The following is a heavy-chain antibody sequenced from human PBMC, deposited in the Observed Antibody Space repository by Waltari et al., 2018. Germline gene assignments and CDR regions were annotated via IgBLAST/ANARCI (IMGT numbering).Heavy chain of an antibody. CDR3: TTATPFYYYYGMDV. CDR1: GFTFSNAW. J-gene: IGHJ6*02. V-gene: IGHV3-15*01. Sequence: EVQLVESGGGLVKPGGSLRLSCAASGFTFSNAWMSWVRQAPGKGLEWVGRIKSKTDGGTTDYAAPVKGRFTISRDDSKNTLYLQMNSLKTEDTAVYYCTTATPFYYYYGMDVWGQGTTVTVSS. D-gene: IGHD4-4*01. CDR2: IKSKTDGGTT.